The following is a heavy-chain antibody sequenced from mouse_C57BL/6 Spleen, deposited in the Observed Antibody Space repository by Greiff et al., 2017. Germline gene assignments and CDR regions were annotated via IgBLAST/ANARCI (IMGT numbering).Heavy chain of an antibody. CDR1: GYTFTSYW. CDR3: ARGRKAAQATVAY. CDR2: IDPSDSDT. V-gene: IGHV1-52*01. J-gene: IGHJ3*01. D-gene: IGHD3-2*02. Sequence: QVQLQQPGAELVRPGSSVKLSCKASGYTFTSYWMHWVKQRPIQGLEWIGNIDPSDSDTHYNQKFKDKATLNVDKSSSTAYMQLSSLTSEDSSVYYCARGRKAAQATVAYWGQGTLVTVSA.